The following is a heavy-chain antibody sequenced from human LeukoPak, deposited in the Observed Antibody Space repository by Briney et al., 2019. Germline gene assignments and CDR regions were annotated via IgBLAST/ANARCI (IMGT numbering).Heavy chain of an antibody. J-gene: IGHJ4*02. CDR1: GGTFSSYA. CDR3: AKTRYSGGPYYFDY. Sequence: GASVKVSCKASGGTFSSYAISWVRQAPGQGLEWMGGIIPIFGTANYAQKFQGRVTITADESTSTAYMELSSLRAEDTAVYYCAKTRYSGGPYYFDYWGQGTLVTVSS. V-gene: IGHV1-69*13. D-gene: IGHD6-19*01. CDR2: IIPIFGTA.